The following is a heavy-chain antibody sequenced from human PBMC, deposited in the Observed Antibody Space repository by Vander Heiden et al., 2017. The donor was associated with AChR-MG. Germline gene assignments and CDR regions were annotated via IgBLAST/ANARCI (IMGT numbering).Heavy chain of an antibody. CDR3: ARDRNYYDSSGYSPYYYYGMDV. J-gene: IGHJ6*02. V-gene: IGHV3-21*01. CDR2: ISSSSSYI. D-gene: IGHD3-22*01. CDR1: GFTFRSYG. Sequence: EVQLVESGGGLVKPGGYLRLSCAASGFTFRSYGMNWVRQAPGKGLEWVSSISSSSSYIYYADSVKGRFTISRDNAKNSLYLQMNSLRAEDTAVYYCARDRNYYDSSGYSPYYYYGMDVWGQGTTVTVSS.